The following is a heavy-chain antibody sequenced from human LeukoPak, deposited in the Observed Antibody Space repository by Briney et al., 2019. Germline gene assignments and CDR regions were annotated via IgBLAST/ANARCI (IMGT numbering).Heavy chain of an antibody. CDR1: GFTFSSYW. Sequence: GGSLRLSCAASGFTFSSYWMSWVRQAPGKGLEWVANIKQDGSEKYYVDSVKGRFTISRDNAKNSLYLQMNSLRAEDTAVYYCARDLARPEAMGEPGFDYWGQGTLVTVSS. CDR3: ARDLARPEAMGEPGFDY. V-gene: IGHV3-7*01. CDR2: IKQDGSEK. D-gene: IGHD5-18*01. J-gene: IGHJ4*02.